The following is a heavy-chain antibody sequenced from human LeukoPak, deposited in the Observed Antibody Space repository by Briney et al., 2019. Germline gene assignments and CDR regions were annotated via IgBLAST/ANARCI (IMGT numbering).Heavy chain of an antibody. Sequence: PSATLSLTCALYGGSFSGYYCSSIRPPPGKGREWSGEITHSGTTNYNPSLKSRRTISVHTSKSQFSLKLSSVTAADTAVYYCARRFYYYMDVWGKGSTVTVSS. V-gene: IGHV4-34*01. CDR1: GGSFSGYY. CDR2: ITHSGTT. CDR3: ARRFYYYMDV. J-gene: IGHJ6*03.